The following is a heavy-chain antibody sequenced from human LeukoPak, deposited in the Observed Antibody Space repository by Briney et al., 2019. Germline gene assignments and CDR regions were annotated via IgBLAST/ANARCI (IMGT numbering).Heavy chain of an antibody. D-gene: IGHD3-10*01. CDR1: GYTVTVYY. V-gene: IGHV1-2*04. CDR2: INPNSGGT. Sequence: GASVNVSCTSSGYTVTVYYIYWVRQAPGQGLEWMGWINPNSGGTNYEQKFHGWVTMTRDTSISTAYMELSRLRSDDTAVYSCARTSRITMVRGASGGDWFDPWGQGTLVTVSS. J-gene: IGHJ5*02. CDR3: ARTSRITMVRGASGGDWFDP.